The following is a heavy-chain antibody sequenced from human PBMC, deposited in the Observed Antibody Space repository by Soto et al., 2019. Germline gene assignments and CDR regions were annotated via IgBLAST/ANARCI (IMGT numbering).Heavy chain of an antibody. Sequence: SVKVSCKASGGTFSSYAIIWVRQALGQGLEWMGGIIPIFGTANYAQKFQGRVTITADESTSTAYMELSSLRSEDTAVYYCASQRNYYDSSGQPPYFDYWGQGTLVTVSS. CDR1: GGTFSSYA. V-gene: IGHV1-69*13. D-gene: IGHD3-22*01. J-gene: IGHJ4*02. CDR2: IIPIFGTA. CDR3: ASQRNYYDSSGQPPYFDY.